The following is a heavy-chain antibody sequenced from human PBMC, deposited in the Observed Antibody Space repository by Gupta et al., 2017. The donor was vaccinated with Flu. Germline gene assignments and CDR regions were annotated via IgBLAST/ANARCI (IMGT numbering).Heavy chain of an antibody. Sequence: EVQLFGSGGGVVRPGGSLRLSCAASGFTFDDYGMSWVRQAPVKGREWVSGINWTGGRKGEAVSGKGRFTISRDNAKNSLYLQMNSLRAEDTDLYHCVRTAGWGYGDPFDYWGQGTLVTVSS. CDR2: INWTGGRK. D-gene: IGHD4-17*01. CDR3: VRTAGWGYGDPFDY. J-gene: IGHJ4*02. CDR1: GFTFDDYG. V-gene: IGHV3-20*01.